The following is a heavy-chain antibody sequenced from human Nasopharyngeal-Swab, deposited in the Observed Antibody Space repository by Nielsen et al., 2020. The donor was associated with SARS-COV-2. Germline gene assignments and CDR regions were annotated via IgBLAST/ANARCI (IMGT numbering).Heavy chain of an antibody. J-gene: IGHJ4*02. CDR3: ARGTYSGSYKRPFDY. D-gene: IGHD1-26*01. V-gene: IGHV4-4*02. Sequence: WIRQPPGKGLEWIGEIYHSGSTKYNPSLKSRVTISVDKSKNQFSLKLSSVTAADTAVYYCARGTYSGSYKRPFDYWGQGTLVTVS. CDR2: IYHSGST.